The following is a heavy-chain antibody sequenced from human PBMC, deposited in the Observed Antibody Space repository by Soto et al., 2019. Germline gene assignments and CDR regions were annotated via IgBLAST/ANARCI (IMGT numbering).Heavy chain of an antibody. V-gene: IGHV3-23*01. D-gene: IGHD3-3*01. CDR3: AKLTIFGVAAPVDY. CDR1: GFTFSTYA. J-gene: IGHJ4*02. CDR2: ISGSGGNT. Sequence: GGSLRLSCAASGFTFSTYAMSWVRQAPGSGLEWVSAISGSGGNTDYADSVRGRFTISRDISKNTLYLQMDSLRAEDTAVYYCAKLTIFGVAAPVDYWGQGTLVTVSS.